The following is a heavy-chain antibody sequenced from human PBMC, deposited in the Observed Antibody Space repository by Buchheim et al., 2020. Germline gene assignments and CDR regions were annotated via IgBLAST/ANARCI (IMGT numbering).Heavy chain of an antibody. J-gene: IGHJ4*02. D-gene: IGHD4-17*01. CDR1: GGSLSGDY. CDR3: AKGGDYMRNY. Sequence: QAQLRQWGAGLLKPSETLSLTCAVFGGSLSGDYWSWIRQPPGKGLEWIGEINHSGGTNYNPSLKSRVTISVDTSKNQFSLKLTSVTAADTAVYYCAKGGDYMRNYWGQGTL. CDR2: INHSGGT. V-gene: IGHV4-34*01.